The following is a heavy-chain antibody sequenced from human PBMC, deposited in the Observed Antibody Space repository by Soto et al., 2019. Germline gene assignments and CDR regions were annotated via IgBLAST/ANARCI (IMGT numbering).Heavy chain of an antibody. V-gene: IGHV3-7*03. CDR2: IKQDGSEK. J-gene: IGHJ4*02. Sequence: PGGSLRLSCAASGFTFSSYWMSWVRQAPGKGLEWVANIKQDGSEKYYVDSVKGRFTIARDNAKNSLYLQMNSLRAEDTSVYYCAIDGLEYSSGWYYFDYWGQGTLVTVSS. D-gene: IGHD6-19*01. CDR3: AIDGLEYSSGWYYFDY. CDR1: GFTFSSYW.